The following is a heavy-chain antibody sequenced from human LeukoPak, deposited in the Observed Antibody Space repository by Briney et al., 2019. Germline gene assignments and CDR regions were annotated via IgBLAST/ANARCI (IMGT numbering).Heavy chain of an antibody. CDR3: ATPGGLQFLPVDY. J-gene: IGHJ4*02. V-gene: IGHV3-30*02. CDR1: GFTFNSYG. CDR2: IRYDGSNK. D-gene: IGHD5-24*01. Sequence: PGGTLSLSCAESGFTFNSYGMHLVRQAPGKGMEWVAFIRYDGSNKYYADSVKGRFTISRDNSKNTLYLQMNSLRAEDTAVYYCATPGGLQFLPVDYWGQGTLVTVSS.